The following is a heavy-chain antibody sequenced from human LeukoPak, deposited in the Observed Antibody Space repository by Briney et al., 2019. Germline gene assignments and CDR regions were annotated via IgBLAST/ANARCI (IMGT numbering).Heavy chain of an antibody. CDR2: IHDGGNT. D-gene: IGHD2-21*02. CDR1: GGSFSGYY. CDR3: ARFSRITWGDWGDAFDI. Sequence: SETLSLTCAVYGGSFSGYYWSWIRQSPGKGLEWIGEIHDGGNTNYNPSLMSRVIVSMEKSKKQFSLVMRSVAAADTAVYYCARFSRITWGDWGDAFDIWGQGTTVIVSS. J-gene: IGHJ3*02. V-gene: IGHV4-34*01.